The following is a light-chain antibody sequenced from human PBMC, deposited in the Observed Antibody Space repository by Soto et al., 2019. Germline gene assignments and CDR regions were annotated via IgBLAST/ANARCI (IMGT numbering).Light chain of an antibody. CDR2: GAS. CDR3: QQYGSSLT. Sequence: EIVMTQSPATLSVSPGERATLSCRASQSVSSNLAWYQQKPGQAPRLLIYGASSRATGIPVRFSGSGFGTEFTLTISSLQSEDFAVYYCQQYGSSLTFGGGTKVDIK. CDR1: QSVSSN. J-gene: IGKJ4*01. V-gene: IGKV3-15*01.